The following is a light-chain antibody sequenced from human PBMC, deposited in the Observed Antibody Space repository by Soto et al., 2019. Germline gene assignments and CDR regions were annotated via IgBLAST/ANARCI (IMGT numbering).Light chain of an antibody. CDR2: AAS. V-gene: IGKV3-20*01. J-gene: IGKJ3*01. Sequence: EIVLTQSPGTLSLSPGERATLSCRASQSISNRYLAWYQQKPGQAPRLLIYAASSRATGIPDRFSGSGSGTDFTLTISRLEPEDFAVYYCQQFGSSPGFTFGPGTTVDIK. CDR1: QSISNRY. CDR3: QQFGSSPGFT.